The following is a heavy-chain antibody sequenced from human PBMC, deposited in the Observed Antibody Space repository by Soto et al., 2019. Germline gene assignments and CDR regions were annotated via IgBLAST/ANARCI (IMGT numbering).Heavy chain of an antibody. V-gene: IGHV3-23*01. D-gene: IGHD5-12*01. CDR3: AQWLRSGNYYSAH. J-gene: IGHJ1*01. CDR1: EFTFSSYA. Sequence: GGSLRLSCAASEFTFSSYAMSWVRQAPGKGPEWVSLVDSSSRAYYTDSVKGRFTVYRDNSENKVYLQMNSLRAEETAVYYCAQWLRSGNYYSAHWGQGMPVTVSS. CDR2: VDSSSRA.